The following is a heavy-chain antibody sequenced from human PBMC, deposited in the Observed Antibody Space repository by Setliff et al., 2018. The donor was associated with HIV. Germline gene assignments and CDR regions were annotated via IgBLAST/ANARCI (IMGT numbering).Heavy chain of an antibody. CDR2: IIPIFGTA. CDR1: GGTFSSYA. CDR3: ASGWGATVTLGYNWFDP. J-gene: IGHJ5*02. Sequence: SVKVSCKASGGTFSSYAISWVRQAPGQGLEWMGGIIPIFGTANYAQKFQGKVTITTDESTSTAYMELSSLRSEDTAVYYCASGWGATVTLGYNWFDPWGQGTLVTVSS. D-gene: IGHD4-17*01. V-gene: IGHV1-69*05.